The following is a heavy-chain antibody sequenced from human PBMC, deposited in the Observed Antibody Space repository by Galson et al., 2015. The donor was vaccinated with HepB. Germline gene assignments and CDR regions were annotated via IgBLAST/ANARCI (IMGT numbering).Heavy chain of an antibody. D-gene: IGHD1-14*01. V-gene: IGHV3-15*01. CDR1: GFTFGDAW. CDR2: IKSRTFGGTA. J-gene: IGHJ4*02. CDR3: TATVRPEDFVDY. Sequence: SLRLSCAASGFTFGDAWMSWVRQAPGEGLEWVGRIKSRTFGGTADYGTPVKGRFTISRDDSKHTLSLLMNSLKTGDTAVYYCTATVRPEDFVDYWGQGSLVTVSS.